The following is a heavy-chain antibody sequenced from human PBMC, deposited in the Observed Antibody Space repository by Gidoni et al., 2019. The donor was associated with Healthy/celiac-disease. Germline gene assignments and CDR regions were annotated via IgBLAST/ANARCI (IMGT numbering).Heavy chain of an antibody. J-gene: IGHJ5*02. D-gene: IGHD6-6*01. Sequence: EVQLVQSGAEVKQPGESLKISCKGSGYSFTSYWIGWVRQMPGKGLEWMGIIYPGDSDTRYSPSFQGQVTISADKSISTAYLQWSSLKASDTAMYYCARNIYSSSSVRWFDPWGQGTLVTVSS. CDR3: ARNIYSSSSVRWFDP. V-gene: IGHV5-51*03. CDR1: GYSFTSYW. CDR2: IYPGDSDT.